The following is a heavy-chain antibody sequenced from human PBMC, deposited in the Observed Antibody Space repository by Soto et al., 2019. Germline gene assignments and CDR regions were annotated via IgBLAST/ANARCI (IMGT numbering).Heavy chain of an antibody. D-gene: IGHD6-19*01. V-gene: IGHV3-53*01. Sequence: XGSLRVSIAASGFTVGGILMNWVRQAPGKGLEWVSVIYPAGPTYSADSVKCRFTISRDNSKNTLFLQLNNLRAEDTAVYYCARDADSSGLHYWGQGILVTVSS. CDR1: GFTVGGIL. J-gene: IGHJ4*02. CDR3: ARDADSSGLHY. CDR2: IYPAGPT.